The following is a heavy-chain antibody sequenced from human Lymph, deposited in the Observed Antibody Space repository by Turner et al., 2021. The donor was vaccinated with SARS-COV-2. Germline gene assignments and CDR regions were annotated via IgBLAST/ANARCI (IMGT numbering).Heavy chain of an antibody. CDR1: GFTFSYYW. CDR2: IKQDGSEK. V-gene: IGHV3-7*01. D-gene: IGHD1-26*01. CDR3: ARMGSSSWYFDY. J-gene: IGHJ4*02. Sequence: EVQLVESGGGLVQPGGSLRLPCAASGFTFSYYWMSWVRQAPGKGLEWVANIKQDGSEKYYVDSGKGRFTISRDNAKNSLFLQMNSLRAEDTAVYYCARMGSSSWYFDYWGQGTLVTVSS.